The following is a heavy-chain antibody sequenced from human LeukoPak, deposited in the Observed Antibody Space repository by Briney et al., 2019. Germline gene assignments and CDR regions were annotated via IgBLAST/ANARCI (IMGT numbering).Heavy chain of an antibody. CDR2: ILPILGTT. D-gene: IGHD3-10*01. J-gene: IGHJ4*02. V-gene: IGHV1-69*01. CDR1: GGTFSSYA. Sequence: GSSVKVSCKASGGTFSSYAFSWVRQAPGQGLEWMGGILPILGTTNYSQNFQGRVTITADESTSTAYMELISLRSGDTAVYYCAREATYYYGSGSFDYWGQGTLVTVSS. CDR3: AREATYYYGSGSFDY.